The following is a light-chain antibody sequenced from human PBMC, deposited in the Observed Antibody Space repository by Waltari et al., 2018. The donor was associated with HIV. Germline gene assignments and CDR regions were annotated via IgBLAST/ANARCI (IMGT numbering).Light chain of an antibody. CDR1: ALPKQY. V-gene: IGLV3-25*03. J-gene: IGLJ3*02. CDR3: QSADSSGTWV. Sequence: SYELTQPPSVSVSPGQTARITCSGDALPKQYAYWYHQKPGPAPVLGIYRDPERPSGIPGRFSGSSSGKTVTLTISGVQAEDEADYYCQSADSSGTWVFGGGTKLTVL. CDR2: RDP.